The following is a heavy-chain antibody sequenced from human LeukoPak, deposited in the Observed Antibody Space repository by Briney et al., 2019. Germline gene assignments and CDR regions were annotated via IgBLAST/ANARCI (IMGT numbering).Heavy chain of an antibody. V-gene: IGHV3-23*01. J-gene: IGHJ4*02. CDR2: ISGSGGST. CDR3: AKDDDFWSGYYSSYFDY. CDR1: GFTFSSYS. D-gene: IGHD3-3*01. Sequence: PGGSLRLSCAASGFTFSSYSIHWVRQAPGKGLEWVSAISGSGGSTYYADSVKGRFTISRDNSKNTLYLQMNSPRAEDTAVYYCAKDDDFWSGYYSSYFDYWGQGTLVTVSS.